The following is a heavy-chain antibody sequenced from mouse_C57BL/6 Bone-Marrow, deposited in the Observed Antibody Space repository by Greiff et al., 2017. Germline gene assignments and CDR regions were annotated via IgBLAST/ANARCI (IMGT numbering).Heavy chain of an antibody. V-gene: IGHV5-6*02. Sequence: EVKLAESGGDLVKPGGSLKLSCAASGFTFSSYGMSWVRQTPDKRLEWVATISSGGSYNYYPDSVKGRFTISRDNAKNTLYLQMSSLKSEDTAMYYCARHGIQLPDAYWGQGTLVTVSA. J-gene: IGHJ3*01. CDR3: ARHGIQLPDAY. D-gene: IGHD3-1*01. CDR2: ISSGGSYN. CDR1: GFTFSSYG.